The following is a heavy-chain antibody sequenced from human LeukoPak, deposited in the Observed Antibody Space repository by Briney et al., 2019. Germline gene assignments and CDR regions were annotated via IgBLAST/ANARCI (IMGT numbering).Heavy chain of an antibody. CDR3: ARGSVDCSGGSCYYYYYYMDV. Sequence: GGSLRLSCAASGFTFDDYAMHWVRQAPGKGLEWVSLISGDGGSTYYADSVKGRFTISGDNSKNSLYLQMNSLRTEDTALYYCARGSVDCSGGSCYYYYYYMDVWGKGTTVTVSS. CDR1: GFTFDDYA. CDR2: ISGDGGST. V-gene: IGHV3-43*02. D-gene: IGHD2-15*01. J-gene: IGHJ6*03.